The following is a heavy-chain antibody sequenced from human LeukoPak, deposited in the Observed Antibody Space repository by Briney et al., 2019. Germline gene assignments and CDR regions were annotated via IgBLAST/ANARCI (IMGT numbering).Heavy chain of an antibody. CDR2: ISGSGGST. V-gene: IGHV3-23*01. CDR3: AKDVAARPGGWFDP. CDR1: GFTFSSYA. D-gene: IGHD6-6*01. J-gene: IGHJ5*02. Sequence: PGGSLRLSCAASGFTFSSYAMSWVRQAPGKGREWVSAISGSGGSTYYADSVKGRFTISRDNSKNTLYLQMNSLRAEDTAVYYCAKDVAARPGGWFDPWGQGTLVTVSS.